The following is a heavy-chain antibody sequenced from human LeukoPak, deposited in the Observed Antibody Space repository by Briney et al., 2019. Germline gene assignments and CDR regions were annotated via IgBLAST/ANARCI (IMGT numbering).Heavy chain of an antibody. J-gene: IGHJ4*02. CDR3: ARLKYGSGSYYKY. CDR2: INPNSGGT. V-gene: IGHV1-2*02. Sequence: GSVKVSCKASGYTFTGYYMHWVRQAPGQGLEWMGWINPNSGGTNYAQKFQGRVTMTRDTSISTAYMELSRLRSDDTAVYYCARLKYGSGSYYKYWGQGTLVTVSS. CDR1: GYTFTGYY. D-gene: IGHD3-10*01.